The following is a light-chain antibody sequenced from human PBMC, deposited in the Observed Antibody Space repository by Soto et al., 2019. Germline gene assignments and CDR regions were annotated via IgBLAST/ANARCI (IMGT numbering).Light chain of an antibody. Sequence: EIVMTQSPGTLSVSPGERVTLSCRASQSVGNNLAWHQQKPGQAPRLLIYGASTRATGFPARFSGSGSGTEFTLTISSLQSEDFAVYYCQQYNGWPITFGQGTRLEN. CDR2: GAS. V-gene: IGKV3-15*01. J-gene: IGKJ5*01. CDR3: QQYNGWPIT. CDR1: QSVGNN.